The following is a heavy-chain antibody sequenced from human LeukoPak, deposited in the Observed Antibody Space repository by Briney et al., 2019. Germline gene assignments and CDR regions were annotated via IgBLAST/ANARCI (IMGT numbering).Heavy chain of an antibody. J-gene: IGHJ4*02. CDR3: GGYSSLDH. Sequence: PGGSLRLSCAASGFSVSNNYMSWVHQAPGKGLEWVSLIYSGGDKRYAASVKGRFTISRDNSKNTLYLQMDSLRVEDTAVYYCGGYSSLDHWGQGTLDTVSS. V-gene: IGHV3-53*01. CDR1: GFSVSNNY. CDR2: IYSGGDK. D-gene: IGHD3-22*01.